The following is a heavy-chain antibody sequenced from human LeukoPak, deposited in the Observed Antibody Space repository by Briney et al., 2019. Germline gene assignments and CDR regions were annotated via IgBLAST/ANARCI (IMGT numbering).Heavy chain of an antibody. CDR1: GYTFTSYF. CDR2: INPSGGST. J-gene: IGHJ4*02. V-gene: IGHV1-46*01. D-gene: IGHD5-18*01. CDR3: ARDMGGYSYGPFDY. Sequence: GESLKISCKSSGYTFTSYFIHWVRQAPGQGLEWMGIINPSGGSTSYAQKFQGRVTMTRDTSTSTVYMELSSLRSEDTAVYYCARDMGGYSYGPFDYWGQGTLVTVSS.